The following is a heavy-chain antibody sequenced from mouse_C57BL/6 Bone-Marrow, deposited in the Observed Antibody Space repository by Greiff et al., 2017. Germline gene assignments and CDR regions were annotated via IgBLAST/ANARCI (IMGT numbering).Heavy chain of an antibody. CDR1: GFSLTSYG. D-gene: IGHD2-5*01. CDR2: IWRGGST. CDR3: AKDYSNYWYFDV. Sequence: VKLVESGPGLVQPSQSLSITCTVPGFSLTSYGVHWVRQSPGKGVEWLGVIWRGGSTDYNAAFMSRLSITKNNSKSQVFFKMNSLQADDTAIYYCAKDYSNYWYFDVWGTGTTVTVSS. J-gene: IGHJ1*03. V-gene: IGHV2-5*01.